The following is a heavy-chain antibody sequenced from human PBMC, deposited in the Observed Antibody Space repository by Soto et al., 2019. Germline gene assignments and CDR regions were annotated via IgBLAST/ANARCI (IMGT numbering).Heavy chain of an antibody. CDR3: ARTPGYSNWFDP. D-gene: IGHD6-13*01. CDR1: GYTLTGYY. V-gene: IGHV1-2*02. Sequence: SVKVSCKASGYTLTGYYMHWVRQAPGQGLEWMGWINPNSGGTNYAQKFQGRVTMTRDTSISTAYMELSRLRSDDTAVYYCARTPGYSNWFDPWGQGTLVTVSS. CDR2: INPNSGGT. J-gene: IGHJ5*02.